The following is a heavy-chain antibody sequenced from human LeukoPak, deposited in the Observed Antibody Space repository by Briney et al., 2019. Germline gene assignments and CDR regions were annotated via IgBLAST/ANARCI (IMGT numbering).Heavy chain of an antibody. D-gene: IGHD2-15*01. CDR2: INPNSGGT. CDR3: ARGVLGYCSGGSCYFSGFDY. CDR1: GYTFTGYY. Sequence: ASVKVSCKASGYTFTGYYMHWVRQAPGQGLEWVGWINPNSGGTNYAQKFQGRVTMTRDTSISTAYMELSRLKSDDTAVYYCARGVLGYCSGGSCYFSGFDYWGQGTLVTVSS. V-gene: IGHV1-2*02. J-gene: IGHJ4*02.